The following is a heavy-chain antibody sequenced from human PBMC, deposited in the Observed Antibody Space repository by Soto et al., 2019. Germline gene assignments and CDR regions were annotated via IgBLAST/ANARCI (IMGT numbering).Heavy chain of an antibody. J-gene: IGHJ4*02. D-gene: IGHD1-7*01. CDR3: ARDMTRTVVPYFDF. V-gene: IGHV1-2*02. CDR2: INPITGGT. CDR1: GYTFTSYY. Sequence: ASVKVSCKASGYTFTSYYIHWVRQAPGQGLEWMGWINPITGGTNYAPKFQGRVTMTRDTSITTAYMELSRLRSDDTAVYYCARDMTRTVVPYFDFWGQGTLVTVSS.